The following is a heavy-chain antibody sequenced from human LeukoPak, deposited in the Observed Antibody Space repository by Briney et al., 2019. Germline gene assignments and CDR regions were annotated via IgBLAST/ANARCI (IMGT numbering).Heavy chain of an antibody. J-gene: IGHJ4*02. CDR3: ARTEYSSGWYFDY. V-gene: IGHV4-59*01. CDR1: GFTFSSYS. Sequence: GSLRLSCAASGFTFSSYSMNWVRQPPGKGLEWIGYIYYSGSTNYNSSLKSRVTISVDTSTNQFSLKLSSMTAADTAVYYCARTEYSSGWYFDYWGRGTLVTVSS. CDR2: IYYSGST. D-gene: IGHD6-19*01.